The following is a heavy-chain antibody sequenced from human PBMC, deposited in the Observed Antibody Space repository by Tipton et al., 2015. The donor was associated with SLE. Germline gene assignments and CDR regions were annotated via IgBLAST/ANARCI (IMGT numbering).Heavy chain of an antibody. CDR3: ASRILRDGLVR. J-gene: IGHJ4*02. D-gene: IGHD5-24*01. CDR1: GGSISGYY. Sequence: TLSLTCTVSGGSISGYYWSWIRQPPGKGLEWIAYIHSSGSTNYNPSLKSRVTISADTSKNQFSLKVSSVTAADSAVYYCASRILRDGLVRWGQGTLVTVSS. V-gene: IGHV4-59*01. CDR2: IHSSGST.